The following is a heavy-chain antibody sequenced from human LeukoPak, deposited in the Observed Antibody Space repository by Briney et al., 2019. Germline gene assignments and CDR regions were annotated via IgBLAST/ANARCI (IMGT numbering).Heavy chain of an antibody. J-gene: IGHJ4*02. D-gene: IGHD3-22*01. V-gene: IGHV4-4*07. CDR3: ARDGYYDSSGYDFWFDY. CDR2: IYTSGST. CDR1: GGSISSYY. Sequence: NPSETLSLTCTVSGGSISSYYWSWIRQPAGKGLEWIGRIYTSGSTNYNPSLKSRVTMSVDTSKNQFSLKLSSVTAADTAVYYCARDGYYDSSGYDFWFDYWGQGTLVTVSS.